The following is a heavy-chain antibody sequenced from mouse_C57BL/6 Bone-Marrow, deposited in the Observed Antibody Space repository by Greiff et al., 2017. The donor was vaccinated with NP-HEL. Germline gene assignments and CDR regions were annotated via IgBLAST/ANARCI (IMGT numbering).Heavy chain of an antibody. J-gene: IGHJ1*03. CDR3: ARFYGNYEYWYFDV. CDR2: INPGSGGT. Sequence: VKLMESGAELVRPGTSVKVSCKASGYAFTNYLIEWVKQRPGQGLEWIGVINPGSGGTNYNEKFKGKATLTADKSSSTAYMQLSSLTSEDSAVYFCARFYGNYEYWYFDVWGTGTTVTVSS. CDR1: GYAFTNYL. D-gene: IGHD2-1*01. V-gene: IGHV1-54*01.